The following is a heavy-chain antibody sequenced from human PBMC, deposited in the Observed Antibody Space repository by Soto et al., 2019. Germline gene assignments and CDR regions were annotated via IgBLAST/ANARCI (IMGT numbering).Heavy chain of an antibody. CDR2: IKSLTDGGAT. D-gene: IGHD3-22*01. CDR1: RFSFSNAW. J-gene: IGHJ5*02. V-gene: IGHV3-15*01. Sequence: GGSLRLSCATSRFSFSNAWMNWLRQAPGMGLEWVGRIKSLTDGGATDYAAPVKARFTITRDDSEDTLYLHMNNLKTEDTAMYFCTADLPDNWFDPWGQGTLVTVSS. CDR3: TADLPDNWFDP.